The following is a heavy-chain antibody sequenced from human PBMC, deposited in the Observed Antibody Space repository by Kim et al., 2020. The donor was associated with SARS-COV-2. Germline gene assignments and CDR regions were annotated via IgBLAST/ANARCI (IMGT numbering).Heavy chain of an antibody. CDR1: GGSISSGGYY. D-gene: IGHD3-22*01. CDR2: IYYSGST. Sequence: SETLSLTCTVSGGSISSGGYYWSWIRQHPGKGLEWIGYIYYSGSTYYNPSLKSRVTISVDTSKNQFSLKLSSVTAADTAVYYCARANGVPDYYDSSGYYYTLFDYWGQGTLVTVSS. V-gene: IGHV4-31*03. J-gene: IGHJ4*02. CDR3: ARANGVPDYYDSSGYYYTLFDY.